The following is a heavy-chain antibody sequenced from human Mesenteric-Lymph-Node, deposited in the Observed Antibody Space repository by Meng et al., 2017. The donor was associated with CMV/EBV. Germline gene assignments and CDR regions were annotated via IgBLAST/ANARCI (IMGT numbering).Heavy chain of an antibody. J-gene: IGHJ6*02. CDR2: IRYDGRNE. CDR3: AKDRRAGNSSSWSGYYYYVTDV. V-gene: IGHV3-30*02. Sequence: GGSLRLSCAAFGFTFSSYGIHWVRQAPGKGLEWVAFIRYDGRNEYYADSVKGRFTIFRDNSKNTLYVQMNSLRAEDTAVYYCAKDRRAGNSSSWSGYYYYVTDVWGQGTTVTVSS. D-gene: IGHD6-13*01. CDR1: GFTFSSYG.